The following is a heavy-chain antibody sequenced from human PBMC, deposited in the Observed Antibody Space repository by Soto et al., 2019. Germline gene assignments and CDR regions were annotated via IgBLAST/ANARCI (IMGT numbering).Heavy chain of an antibody. J-gene: IGHJ4*02. V-gene: IGHV3-23*01. CDR2: ISGSGGST. CDR3: AKSPLGIVVVPATLFDY. D-gene: IGHD2-2*03. CDR1: GFTFSSYA. Sequence: GGSLRLSCAASGFTFSSYAMSWVRQAPGKGLEWVSAISGSGGSTYYADSVKGRFTISRDNSKNTLYLQMNSLRAEDTAVYYCAKSPLGIVVVPATLFDYWGQGTLVTVSS.